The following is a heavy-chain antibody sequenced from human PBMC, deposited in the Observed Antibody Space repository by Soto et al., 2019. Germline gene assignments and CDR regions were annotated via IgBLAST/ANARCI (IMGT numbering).Heavy chain of an antibody. CDR3: TNPQLYYGMDV. CDR1: GFTFSGSA. D-gene: IGHD5-18*01. V-gene: IGHV3-73*02. J-gene: IGHJ6*02. CDR2: IRSKANNYAT. Sequence: EVQLVESGGGLVQPGGSLKLSCAASGFTFSGSAVHWVRQASGKGLEWVGRIRSKANNYATAYAASVQGRFTVFRDDSKNTAYLHMNSLKSEDTAVYYCTNPQLYYGMDVWGQGTTVTVSS.